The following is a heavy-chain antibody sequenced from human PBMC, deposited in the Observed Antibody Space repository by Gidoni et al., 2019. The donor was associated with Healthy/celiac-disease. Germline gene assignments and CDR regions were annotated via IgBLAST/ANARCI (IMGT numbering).Heavy chain of an antibody. J-gene: IGHJ3*02. CDR2: INPNSGGT. D-gene: IGHD3-10*01. CDR1: GYTFTGYY. Sequence: SCKASGYTFTGYYMHWVRQAPGQGLEWMGWINPNSGGTNYAQKFQGWVTMTRDTSISTAYMELSRLRSDDTAVYYCARGYGSGSFVAFDIWGQGTMVTVSS. CDR3: ARGYGSGSFVAFDI. V-gene: IGHV1-2*04.